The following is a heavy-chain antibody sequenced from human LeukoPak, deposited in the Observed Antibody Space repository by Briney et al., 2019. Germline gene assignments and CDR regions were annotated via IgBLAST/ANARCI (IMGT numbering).Heavy chain of an antibody. CDR3: ARDGESYWGHY. V-gene: IGHV1-69*04. J-gene: IGHJ4*02. CDR2: IIPILGIA. CDR1: GGTFSSYA. D-gene: IGHD1-26*01. Sequence: SVKVSCKASGGTFSSYAISWVRQAPGQGLEWMGRIIPILGIANYAQKFQGRVTITADKSTSTAYMELSSLRSEDTAVYYCARDGESYWGHYWGQGTLVTVSP.